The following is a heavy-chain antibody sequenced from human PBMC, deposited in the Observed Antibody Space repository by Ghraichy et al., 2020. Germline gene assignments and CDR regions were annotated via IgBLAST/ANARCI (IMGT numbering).Heavy chain of an antibody. Sequence: GESLNISCAASGFSFSAYWVTWVRQAPGMGLEWVANINQDGCQKYYVDSVKGRFTISRDNAKNSLYLQMNSLRAEDTAVYYCARDPRCPDYWGQGALVTVSS. CDR3: ARDPRCPDY. CDR1: GFSFSAYW. CDR2: INQDGCQK. V-gene: IGHV3-7*01. D-gene: IGHD4-17*01. J-gene: IGHJ4*02.